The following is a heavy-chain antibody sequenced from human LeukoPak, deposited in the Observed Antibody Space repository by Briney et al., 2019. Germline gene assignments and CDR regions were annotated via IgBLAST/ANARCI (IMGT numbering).Heavy chain of an antibody. V-gene: IGHV4-59*08. CDR2: IYYSGST. J-gene: IGHJ3*02. D-gene: IGHD5-18*01. CDR3: ARRYSYGDAFDI. CDR1: GGSISSYY. Sequence: PSETLSLTCTVSGGSISSYYWSWIRQSPGKGLEWIGYIYYSGSTNYNPSLKSRVTISVDTSKNQFSLKLSSVTAADTAVYYCARRYSYGDAFDIWGQGTMVTVSS.